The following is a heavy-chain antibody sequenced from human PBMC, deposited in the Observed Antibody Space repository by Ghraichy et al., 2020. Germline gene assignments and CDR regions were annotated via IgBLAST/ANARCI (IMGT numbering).Heavy chain of an antibody. J-gene: IGHJ4*02. CDR3: AKYYYGSGSYSYDH. CDR1: GFTLSNYA. D-gene: IGHD3-10*01. Sequence: GGSLRLSCAASGFTLSNYAMSWVRQAPGKGLEWVSAINGDGSNTFYADSVRGRFTISRDNSKNTLYLQMNSLRAEDTAVYYCAKYYYGSGSYSYDHWGQGTLVTVSS. V-gene: IGHV3-23*01. CDR2: INGDGSNT.